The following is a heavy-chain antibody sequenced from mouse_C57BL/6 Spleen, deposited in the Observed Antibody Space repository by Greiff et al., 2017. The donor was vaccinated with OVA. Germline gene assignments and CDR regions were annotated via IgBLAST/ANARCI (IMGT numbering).Heavy chain of an antibody. D-gene: IGHD2-5*01. J-gene: IGHJ1*03. CDR3: ARDQTYYSNYVGDFDV. V-gene: IGHV5-4*01. CDR1: GFTFSSYA. Sequence: EVQGVESGGGLVKPGGSLKLSCAASGFTFSSYAMSWVRQTPEKRLEWVATISACGRYPYSPDNVNGRFTISRDNAKNNLYLQMSHLKSEDTAMDYCARDQTYYSNYVGDFDVWGTGTTVTVSA. CDR2: ISACGRYP.